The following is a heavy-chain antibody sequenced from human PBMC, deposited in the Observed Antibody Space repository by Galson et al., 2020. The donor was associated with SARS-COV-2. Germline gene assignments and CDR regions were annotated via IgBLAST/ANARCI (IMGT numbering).Heavy chain of an antibody. CDR2: ISSSSSTI. J-gene: IGHJ6*02. Sequence: GGSLRLSCAASGFTFSSYSMNWVRQAPGKGLEWVSYISSSSSTIYSADSVKGRFTISRDNAKNSLNLQMNSLRAEDTAVYYCERGRWARPYGMGVWGQGTTVTVS. V-gene: IGHV3-48*04. CDR3: ERGRWARPYGMGV. D-gene: IGHD1-26*01. CDR1: GFTFSSYS.